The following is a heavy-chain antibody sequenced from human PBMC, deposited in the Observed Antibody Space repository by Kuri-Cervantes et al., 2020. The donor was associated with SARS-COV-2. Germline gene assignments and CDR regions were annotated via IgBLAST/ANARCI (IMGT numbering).Heavy chain of an antibody. J-gene: IGHJ4*02. V-gene: IGHV2-26*01. CDR2: IFSNDEK. CDR1: GFSLSNARMG. D-gene: IGHD4-17*01. Sequence: SGPTLVKPTETPTLTCTVSGFSLSNARMGVSWIRQPPGKALEWLAHIFSNDEKSYSTSLKSRLTISKDTSKNQVVLTMTNMDPVDTATYYCAHTLTTVTTLYDYWGQGTLVTVSS. CDR3: AHTLTTVTTLYDY.